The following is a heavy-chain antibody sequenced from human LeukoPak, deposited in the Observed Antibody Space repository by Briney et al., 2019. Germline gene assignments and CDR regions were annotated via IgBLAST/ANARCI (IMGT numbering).Heavy chain of an antibody. V-gene: IGHV6-1*01. CDR1: GDSVSSHNAA. CDR2: TYFRSRWYY. D-gene: IGHD6-13*01. CDR3: ARHRTSWYSFDP. J-gene: IGHJ5*02. Sequence: SQTLSLTCAISGDSVSSHNAAWNWIRQSPSRGVEWLGRTYFRSRWYYDYAVSEKSRISINPDTSKNQVSLQLKSVTAADTAVYYCARHRTSWYSFDPWGQGTLVTVSS.